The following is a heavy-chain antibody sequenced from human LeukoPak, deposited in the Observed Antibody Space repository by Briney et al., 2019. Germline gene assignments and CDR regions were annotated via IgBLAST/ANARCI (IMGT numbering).Heavy chain of an antibody. CDR2: IYHSGST. CDR3: ARFTIVGVGPDY. D-gene: IGHD3-3*01. CDR1: GYSISSGYY. J-gene: IGHJ4*02. V-gene: IGHV4-38-2*01. Sequence: PSETLSLTCAVSGYSISSGYYWGLIRQPPGKGLEWSGSIYHSGSTYYNPSLKSRVTMSVDTSNNQFSLKLSSAPAADTAVYYCARFTIVGVGPDYWGQGTLGTVSS.